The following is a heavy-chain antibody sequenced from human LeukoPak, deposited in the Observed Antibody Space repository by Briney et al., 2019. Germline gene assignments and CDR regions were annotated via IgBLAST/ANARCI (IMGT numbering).Heavy chain of an antibody. CDR1: GLTFSSHW. J-gene: IGHJ4*02. CDR2: ITNGGSST. D-gene: IGHD1-14*01. V-gene: IGHV3-74*01. CDR3: ETQQGGNPAY. Sequence: GGSLRLSCAASGLTFSSHWMHWVRQAPGKGLVWVSRITNGGSSTTYADSVKGRFTISRDNAKNMLYLQVNSLRAEDTAVYYCETQQGGNPAYWGQGTLVTVSS.